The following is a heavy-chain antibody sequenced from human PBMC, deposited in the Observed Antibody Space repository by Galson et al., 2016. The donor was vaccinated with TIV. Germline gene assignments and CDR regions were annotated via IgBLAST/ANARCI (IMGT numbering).Heavy chain of an antibody. CDR2: IFPGDSET. V-gene: IGHV5-51*03. J-gene: IGHJ3*02. CDR1: GYRFTTNW. Sequence: QSGAEVKKPGESLKISCKTSGYRFTTNWIAWVRQVPGKGLEWMGIIFPGDSETRYSPSFQGQVTISVDKSFSTAYLQVGDLKTSDSALYYCAGLGDSSGSDLTDAFDIWGQGTLITVSS. CDR3: AGLGDSSGSDLTDAFDI. D-gene: IGHD3-22*01.